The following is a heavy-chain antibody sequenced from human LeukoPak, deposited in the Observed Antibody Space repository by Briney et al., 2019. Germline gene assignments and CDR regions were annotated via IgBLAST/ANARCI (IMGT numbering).Heavy chain of an antibody. V-gene: IGHV1-2*06. CDR3: ARADKSSGWYYFDY. D-gene: IGHD6-19*01. CDR1: GYTFTGYY. CDR2: INPNSGGT. J-gene: IGHJ4*02. Sequence: ASVKVPCKASGYTFTGYYMHWVRQAPGQGLEWMGRINPNSGGTNYAQKFQGRVTMTRDTSISTAYMELSRLRSDDTAVYYCARADKSSGWYYFDYRGQGTLATVSS.